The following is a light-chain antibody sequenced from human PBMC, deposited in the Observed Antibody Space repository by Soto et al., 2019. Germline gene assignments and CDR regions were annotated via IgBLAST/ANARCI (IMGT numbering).Light chain of an antibody. Sequence: EIVLAQSPGTLSLSPGESATLSCRASQSVSSSFLAWYQQKAGQAPRLLIYGASRRATGIPDRFSGSGSGTDFTLTISHLEPEDFAVYYCLQYGGLPRTFGQGTKVDIK. J-gene: IGKJ1*01. V-gene: IGKV3-20*01. CDR2: GAS. CDR1: QSVSSSF. CDR3: LQYGGLPRT.